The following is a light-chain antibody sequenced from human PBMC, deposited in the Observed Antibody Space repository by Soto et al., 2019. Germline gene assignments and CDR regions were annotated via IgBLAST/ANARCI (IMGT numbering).Light chain of an antibody. CDR1: SSDVGSYNL. CDR3: CSSAGSSTLV. V-gene: IGLV2-23*02. CDR2: EVS. Sequence: QSALTQPASVSGSPGQSITISCTGTSSDVGSYNLVSWYQQLPGKAPKLMIYEVSKRPSGVSNRFSGSKSGNTASLTISGLQAEDEADYYCCSSAGSSTLVFGGGTKVTVL. J-gene: IGLJ2*01.